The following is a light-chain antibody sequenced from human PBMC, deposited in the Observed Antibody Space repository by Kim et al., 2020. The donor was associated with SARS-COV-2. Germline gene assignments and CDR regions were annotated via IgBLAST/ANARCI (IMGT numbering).Light chain of an antibody. Sequence: AIQMTQSPSSLSASVEDSVTITCRASQDIRNGLDWYQQKSGKAPKLLIYAASSLQSGVPSRFSGSGSGTDFALTISSLQPEDFATYYCLQDYNYPYTFGQGTKLEI. CDR3: LQDYNYPYT. CDR1: QDIRNG. CDR2: AAS. V-gene: IGKV1-6*01. J-gene: IGKJ2*01.